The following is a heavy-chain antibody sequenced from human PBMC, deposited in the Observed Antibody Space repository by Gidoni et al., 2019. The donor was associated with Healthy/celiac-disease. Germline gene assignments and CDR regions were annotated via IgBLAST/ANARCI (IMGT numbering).Heavy chain of an antibody. CDR1: GGSISSSSHY. V-gene: IGHV4-39*01. CDR3: ARRFRYCSSTSCYGAHFQH. D-gene: IGHD2-2*01. CDR2: IYYSGST. J-gene: IGHJ1*01. Sequence: QLQLQESGPGLVKPSETLSLTCTVSGGSISSSSHYWGWIRQPPGQGLEWIGSIYYSGSTYYNPSRKSQVTISVDTSKNQFSLKLSSVTAADTAVYYCARRFRYCSSTSCYGAHFQHWGQGTLVTVSS.